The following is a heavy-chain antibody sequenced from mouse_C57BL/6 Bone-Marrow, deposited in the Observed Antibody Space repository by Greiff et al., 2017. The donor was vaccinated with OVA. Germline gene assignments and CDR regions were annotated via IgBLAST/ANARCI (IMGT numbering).Heavy chain of an antibody. D-gene: IGHD3-3*01. V-gene: IGHV1-55*01. CDR3: ARSYLGCPY. J-gene: IGHJ2*01. CDR1: GYTFTSYW. Sequence: QVQLQQPGAELVKPGASVKLSCKASGYTFTSYWMHWVKQRPGQGLEWIGDIYPGSGSTNYNEKFKSKATLTVDTSSSTAYMQLSSLTSEDSAVYYCARSYLGCPYWGQGTTLTVSS. CDR2: IYPGSGST.